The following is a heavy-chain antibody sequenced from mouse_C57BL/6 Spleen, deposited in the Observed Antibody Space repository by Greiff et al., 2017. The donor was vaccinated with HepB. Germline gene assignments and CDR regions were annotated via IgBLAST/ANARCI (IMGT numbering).Heavy chain of an antibody. Sequence: EVKLVESGPGLVKPSQSLSLTCSVTGYSITSGYYWNWIRQFPGNKLEWMGYISYDGSNNYNPSLKNRISITRDTSKNQFFLQLNSVTTEDTATYYCARDRLLGFAYWGQGTLVTVSA. CDR1: GYSITSGYY. V-gene: IGHV3-6*01. CDR3: ARDRLLGFAY. J-gene: IGHJ3*01. CDR2: ISYDGSN. D-gene: IGHD2-10*01.